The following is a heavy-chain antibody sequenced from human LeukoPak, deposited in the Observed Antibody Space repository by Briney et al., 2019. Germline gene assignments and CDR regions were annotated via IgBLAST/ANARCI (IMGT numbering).Heavy chain of an antibody. CDR3: ARDPWFGDPFDY. CDR1: GFTFSSYW. V-gene: IGHV3-7*03. D-gene: IGHD3-10*01. J-gene: IGHJ4*02. Sequence: GSLRLSCAAYGFTFSSYWMSWVRQAPGKGLEWVAHIKLDGSEKYYVDSVKGRFTISRDNAKNSLYLQMNSLRSDDTAVYYCARDPWFGDPFDYWGQGTLVTVFS. CDR2: IKLDGSEK.